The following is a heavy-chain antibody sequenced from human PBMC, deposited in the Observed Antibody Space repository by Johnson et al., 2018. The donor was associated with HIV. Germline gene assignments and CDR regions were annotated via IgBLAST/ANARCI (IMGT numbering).Heavy chain of an antibody. V-gene: IGHV3-11*04. D-gene: IGHD6-25*01. CDR2: ISSRGSTI. CDR1: GFTFSDYY. CDR3: ATIAAHGAAFDI. J-gene: IGHJ3*02. Sequence: QVQLVESGGGLVKPGGSLRLSCAASGFTFSDYYMSWIRQAPGKGLEWVSYISSRGSTIYYADSGKGRFTISRDNAKNSLYLQMNSLRPEDTAAYDCATIAAHGAAFDIWGQGTVVTVSS.